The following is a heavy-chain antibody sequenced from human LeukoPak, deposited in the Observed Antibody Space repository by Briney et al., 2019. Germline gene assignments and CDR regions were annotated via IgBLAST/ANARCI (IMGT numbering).Heavy chain of an antibody. CDR2: IYTSGST. V-gene: IGHV4-61*02. CDR1: GGSISSGSYY. J-gene: IGHJ5*02. Sequence: ASETLSLTCTVSGGSISSGSYYWSWIRQPAGKGLEWIGRIYTSGSTNYNPSLKSRVTISVDTSKDRFSLKLSSVTAADTAVYYCARYDYVWGSGWFDPWGQGTLVTVSS. D-gene: IGHD3-16*01. CDR3: ARYDYVWGSGWFDP.